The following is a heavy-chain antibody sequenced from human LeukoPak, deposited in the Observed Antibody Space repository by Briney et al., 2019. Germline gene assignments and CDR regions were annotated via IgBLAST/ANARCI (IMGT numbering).Heavy chain of an antibody. D-gene: IGHD4-17*01. Sequence: GGSLRLSCAASGFTFTSYWMTWVRQAPGKGLEWVANIKEDGSEKHYVDSVKGRFTISRDNAKNSLYLQMNSLRAEDTAVYYCARVRYGDYYWGQGTLVTVSS. CDR3: ARVRYGDYY. CDR1: GFTFTSYW. CDR2: IKEDGSEK. V-gene: IGHV3-7*05. J-gene: IGHJ4*02.